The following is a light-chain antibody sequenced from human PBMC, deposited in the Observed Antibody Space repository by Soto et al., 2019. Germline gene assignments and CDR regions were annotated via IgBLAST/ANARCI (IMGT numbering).Light chain of an antibody. CDR1: TGAVSSDYY. J-gene: IGLJ3*02. Sequence: QAVVTQEPSLTVSPGGTVTLTCASSTGAVSSDYYANWFQQKPGQVPTKLIYSTNNRHSWTPARFSGSLLGGKAALTLSGVQPDYEADYYCLLYCDDTWLFGGGTKLTVL. CDR3: LLYCDDTWL. CDR2: STN. V-gene: IGLV7-43*01.